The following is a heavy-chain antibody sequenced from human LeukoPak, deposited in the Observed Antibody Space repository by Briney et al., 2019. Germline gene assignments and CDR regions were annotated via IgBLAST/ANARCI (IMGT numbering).Heavy chain of an antibody. V-gene: IGHV3-30-3*01. J-gene: IGHJ4*02. D-gene: IGHD6-19*01. CDR2: ISYDGSNK. CDR3: VRQSSGWYHFDY. Sequence: SLRLSCAASGFTFSSYAMHWVRQAPGKGLEWVAVISYDGSNKYYADSVKGRFTISRDNSKNTLYLQMNSLRAEDTAVYYCVRQSSGWYHFDYWGQGTLVTVSS. CDR1: GFTFSSYA.